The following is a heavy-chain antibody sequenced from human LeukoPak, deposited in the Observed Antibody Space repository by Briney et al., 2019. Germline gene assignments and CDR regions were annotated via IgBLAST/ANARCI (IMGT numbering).Heavy chain of an antibody. J-gene: IGHJ4*02. CDR3: ATSGGDY. V-gene: IGHV3-48*01. CDR1: GFTLSSYS. Sequence: PGGSLRLSCAASGFTLSSYSMNWVRQAPGKGLEWISYISISSGTIHYADSVKGRFTISRDNSKNTLYLQMNSLRAEDTAVYYCATSGGDYWGQGTLVTVSS. D-gene: IGHD3-16*01. CDR2: ISISSGTI.